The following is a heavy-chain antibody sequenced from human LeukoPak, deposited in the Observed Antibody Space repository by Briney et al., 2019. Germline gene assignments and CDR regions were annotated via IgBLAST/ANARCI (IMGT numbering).Heavy chain of an antibody. V-gene: IGHV3-30*03. Sequence: GGSLRLSCAASGFTFSSYGMHWVRQAPGKGLEWVAIISYDGSNKYYADSVKGRFTISRDNSKNTLYLQMNSLRVEDTAVYYCARGSGGLVTMNWFDPWGQGTLVTVSS. J-gene: IGHJ5*02. CDR1: GFTFSSYG. D-gene: IGHD3/OR15-3a*01. CDR2: ISYDGSNK. CDR3: ARGSGGLVTMNWFDP.